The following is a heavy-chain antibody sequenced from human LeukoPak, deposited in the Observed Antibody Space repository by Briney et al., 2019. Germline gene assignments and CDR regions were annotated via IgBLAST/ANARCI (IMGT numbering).Heavy chain of an antibody. CDR3: ARGAPHCSKTSCYSYYYGMDV. Sequence: GGSLRLSCAASGFTFSSSAMHWVRQAPGKGLEYVSTISTNEITTYYANSVKGRFTISRDNSKNTLYLQMGSLRAEDMAVYYCARGAPHCSKTSCYSYYYGMDVWGQGTTVPVSS. CDR2: ISTNEITT. CDR1: GFTFSSSA. V-gene: IGHV3-64*01. D-gene: IGHD2-2*01. J-gene: IGHJ6*02.